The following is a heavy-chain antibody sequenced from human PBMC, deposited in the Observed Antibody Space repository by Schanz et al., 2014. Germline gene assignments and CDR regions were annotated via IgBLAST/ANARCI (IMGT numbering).Heavy chain of an antibody. Sequence: EVQLVESGGGLVQPGGSLRLSCAASGFIFSNSWMSWVRQAPGKGLEWVANIKQDGSEKYYVDSVKGRFTISRDNAKNSVSLQMDSLRPEDTAVYFCAKDPHKDYGGKPQALDIWGQGTMVTVSS. J-gene: IGHJ3*02. CDR2: IKQDGSEK. V-gene: IGHV3-7*01. CDR1: GFIFSNSW. D-gene: IGHD4-17*01. CDR3: AKDPHKDYGGKPQALDI.